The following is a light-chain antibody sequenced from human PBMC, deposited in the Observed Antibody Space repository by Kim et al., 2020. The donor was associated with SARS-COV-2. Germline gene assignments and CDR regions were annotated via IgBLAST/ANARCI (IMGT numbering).Light chain of an antibody. CDR1: KLGDKY. CDR2: QDS. CDR3: QAWDSSTGVV. V-gene: IGLV3-1*01. J-gene: IGLJ2*01. Sequence: VSPGQTASITCSGDKLGDKYACWYQQKPGQSPVLVIYQDSKRPSGIPERFSGSNAGNTATLTISGTQAMDEADYYCQAWDSSTGVVFGGGTQLTVL.